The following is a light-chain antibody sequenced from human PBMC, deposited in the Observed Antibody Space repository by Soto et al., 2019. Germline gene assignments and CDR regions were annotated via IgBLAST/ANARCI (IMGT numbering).Light chain of an antibody. CDR3: SSYTITSTS. CDR1: SSDVGGYNY. V-gene: IGLV2-14*01. J-gene: IGLJ1*01. CDR2: DVS. Sequence: QSALTQPASVSGSPGQSITISCTGTSSDVGGYNYVSWYQQHPGKAPKLMIYDVSNRPSGVSNRFSGSKSGNTASLTISGLQAEDEADYYCSSYTITSTSFVTGTKVTVL.